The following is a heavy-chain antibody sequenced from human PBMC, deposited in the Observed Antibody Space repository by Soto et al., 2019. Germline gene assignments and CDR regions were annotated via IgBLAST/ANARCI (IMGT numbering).Heavy chain of an antibody. CDR3: ARGGDSTDFDY. CDR1: GGSISSGGFY. V-gene: IGHV4-31*03. D-gene: IGHD2-21*02. Sequence: QVQLQESGPGLVKPSQTLSLTCTVSGGSISSGGFYWSWIRQHPGKGLECIGYIYYTGTTYYNPSLKSRLNISPDTSKNQFSLYLTSVTAADTAVYYCARGGDSTDFDYWSQGTLVTVSS. CDR2: IYYTGTT. J-gene: IGHJ4*02.